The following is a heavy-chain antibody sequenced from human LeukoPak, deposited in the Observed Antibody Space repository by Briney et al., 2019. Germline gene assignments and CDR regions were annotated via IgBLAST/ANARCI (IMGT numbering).Heavy chain of an antibody. Sequence: HPGGYLRLSCAASGFTFSSYGMHWVRQAPGKGLEWVAVIWYDGSNKYYADSVKGRFTIPRDNSKNTLYLQMNSLRAEDTAVYYCATLRQGFDYWGQGTLVTVSS. V-gene: IGHV3-33*01. CDR2: IWYDGSNK. CDR1: GFTFSSYG. J-gene: IGHJ4*02. D-gene: IGHD3-10*01. CDR3: ATLRQGFDY.